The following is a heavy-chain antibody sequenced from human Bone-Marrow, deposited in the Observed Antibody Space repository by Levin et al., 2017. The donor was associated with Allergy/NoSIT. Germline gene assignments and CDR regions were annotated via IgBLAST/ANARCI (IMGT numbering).Heavy chain of an antibody. V-gene: IGHV1-58*01. CDR1: GFTFCSSA. Sequence: SVKVSCKTSGFTFCSSAVQWVRLARGQRLEWIGRIVVGSGKTDYAQKFQDRVTITRDMSPGTAYMELSKLRSEDTAVYYCAENVDYDFWNGFDYWGQGTLVTVSS. CDR3: AENVDYDFWNGFDY. J-gene: IGHJ4*02. CDR2: IVVGSGKT. D-gene: IGHD3-3*01.